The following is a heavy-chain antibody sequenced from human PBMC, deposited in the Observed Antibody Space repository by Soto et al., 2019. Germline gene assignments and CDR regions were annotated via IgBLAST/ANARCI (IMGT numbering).Heavy chain of an antibody. D-gene: IGHD3-22*01. V-gene: IGHV3-23*01. CDR1: GFTFSSYA. CDR2: ISGSDGST. Sequence: GGSLRLSCVASGFTFSSYAMTWVRQAPGKGLEWVSAISGSDGSTSYADSVKGRFTISRDNAKNTLYLQMNSLRAEDTAVYYCAIIDSSASPPVYWGQGTLVTVSS. CDR3: AIIDSSASPPVY. J-gene: IGHJ4*02.